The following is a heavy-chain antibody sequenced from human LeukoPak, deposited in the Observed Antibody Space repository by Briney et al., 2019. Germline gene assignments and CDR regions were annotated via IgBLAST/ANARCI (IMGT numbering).Heavy chain of an antibody. CDR2: IGTVGDI. Sequence: TGGSLRLSCAASGFTFSGYDFHWVRQATGRGLEWVSAIGTVGDIHYLDSVKGRFTISRENAKNSLYLQMNSLRAGDTAVYYCARETGDVLLGAFDIWGQGTMVTVSS. CDR3: ARETGDVLLGAFDI. J-gene: IGHJ3*02. CDR1: GFTFSGYD. V-gene: IGHV3-13*04. D-gene: IGHD3-10*01.